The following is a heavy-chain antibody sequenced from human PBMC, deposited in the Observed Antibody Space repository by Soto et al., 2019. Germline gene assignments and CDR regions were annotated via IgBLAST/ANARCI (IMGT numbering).Heavy chain of an antibody. D-gene: IGHD5-12*01. Sequence: LSLTCTVAGGSISSGDYYWSWIRQPPGKGLEWIGYIYYSGSIYYNPSLKSRVTISVDTSKNQFSLKLSSVTAADTAVYYCARADSGYSLGGDYYGMDVWGQGTTVTVSS. J-gene: IGHJ6*02. CDR3: ARADSGYSLGGDYYGMDV. CDR2: IYYSGSI. CDR1: GGSISSGDYY. V-gene: IGHV4-30-4*01.